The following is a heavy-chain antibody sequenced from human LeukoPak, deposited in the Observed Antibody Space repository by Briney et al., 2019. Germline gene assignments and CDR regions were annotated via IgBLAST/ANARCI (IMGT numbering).Heavy chain of an antibody. CDR3: TVAIVAPMWDC. Sequence: GGSLRLSCAASGFTFGNAWMSWVRQAPGKGLEWVGRIRSKTGGGTIDYAAPVKGRFTISRDDSKNTLYLQTSSLKNEDTAVYYCTVAIVAPMWDCWGQGTLVTVSS. V-gene: IGHV3-15*01. CDR1: GFTFGNAW. CDR2: IRSKTGGGTI. D-gene: IGHD5-12*01. J-gene: IGHJ4*02.